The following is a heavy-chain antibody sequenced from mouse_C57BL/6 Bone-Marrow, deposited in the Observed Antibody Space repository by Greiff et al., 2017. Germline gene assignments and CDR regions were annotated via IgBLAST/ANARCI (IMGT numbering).Heavy chain of an antibody. Sequence: QVQLQQPGAELVMPGASVKLSCKASGYTFTSYWMHWVKQRPGQGLEWIGEIDPSDSYTNYNQKFKGKSTLTVDKSSSTAYMQHSSLTSEDSAVDYCARGITTVELGYWGQGTLVTVAA. D-gene: IGHD1-1*01. J-gene: IGHJ3*02. V-gene: IGHV1-69*01. CDR1: GYTFTSYW. CDR3: ARGITTVELGY. CDR2: IDPSDSYT.